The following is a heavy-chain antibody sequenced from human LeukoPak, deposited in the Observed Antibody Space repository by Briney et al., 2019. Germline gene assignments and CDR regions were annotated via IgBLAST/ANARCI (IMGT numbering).Heavy chain of an antibody. V-gene: IGHV1-2*02. Sequence: ASVKVSCKASGYTFTGYYMHWVRQAPGQGLEWMGWINPNSGGTNYAQKFQGRVTMTRDTSISTAYMELSRLRSDDTAVYYCASAIGWNRPEGNFQHWGQGTLVTVPS. CDR2: INPNSGGT. CDR1: GYTFTGYY. D-gene: IGHD1-1*01. J-gene: IGHJ1*01. CDR3: ASAIGWNRPEGNFQH.